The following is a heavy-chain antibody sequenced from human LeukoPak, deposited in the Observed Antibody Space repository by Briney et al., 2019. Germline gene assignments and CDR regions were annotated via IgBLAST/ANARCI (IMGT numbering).Heavy chain of an antibody. J-gene: IGHJ4*02. CDR2: INHSGST. D-gene: IGHD3-10*01. CDR3: ARAARYYYGSGKTGVDY. CDR1: GGSFSGYY. V-gene: IGHV4-34*01. Sequence: PSETLSLTCAVYGGSFSGYYWSWIRQPPGKGLEWIGEINHSGSTNYNPSLKSRVTISVDTSKNQFPLKLSSVTAADTAVYYCARAARYYYGSGKTGVDYWGQGTLVTVSS.